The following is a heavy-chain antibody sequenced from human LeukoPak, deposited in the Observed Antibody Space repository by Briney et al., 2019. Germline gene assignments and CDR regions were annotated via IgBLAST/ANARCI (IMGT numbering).Heavy chain of an antibody. J-gene: IGHJ3*02. Sequence: PSETLSLTYTVSGDSISSYYWSWIRQPPGKGLEWIGYIYYSGSTNYNPSLKSRVTISVDTSKNQFSLKLSSVTAADTAVYYCARLTIATGWVPQAFDIWGQGTMVTVSS. V-gene: IGHV4-59*08. D-gene: IGHD6-19*01. CDR2: IYYSGST. CDR1: GDSISSYY. CDR3: ARLTIATGWVPQAFDI.